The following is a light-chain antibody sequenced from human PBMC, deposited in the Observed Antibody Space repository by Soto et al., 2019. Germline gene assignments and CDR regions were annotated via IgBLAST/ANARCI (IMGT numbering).Light chain of an antibody. J-gene: IGKJ4*01. CDR2: GAS. CDR1: QSVSSN. Sequence: EIVMTQSPATLSVSPGERATLSCRASQSVSSNLAWYQHQPGQAPRVLIYGASTRATGFPARFSGSGSGTEFTLTISSLQSEDFAVYYCQQYNNWPLTFGGGTKVGIK. CDR3: QQYNNWPLT. V-gene: IGKV3-15*01.